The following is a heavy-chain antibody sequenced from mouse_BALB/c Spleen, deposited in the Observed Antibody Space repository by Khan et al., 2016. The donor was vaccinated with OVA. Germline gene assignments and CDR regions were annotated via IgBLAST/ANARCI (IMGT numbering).Heavy chain of an antibody. CDR2: INPSNGYT. CDR3: VRDGAYHRNDGWFAY. CDR1: GYTFTSYT. J-gene: IGHJ3*01. D-gene: IGHD2-14*01. Sequence: VQLVESGAELARPGASVKMSCKASGYTFTSYTIHWIKLRPGPGLEWIGYINPSNGYTNYNQKFKDKATLTADKSSTTAYMELSSLTSDDSALYNCVRDGAYHRNDGWFAYWGQGTLVTVSA. V-gene: IGHV1-4*01.